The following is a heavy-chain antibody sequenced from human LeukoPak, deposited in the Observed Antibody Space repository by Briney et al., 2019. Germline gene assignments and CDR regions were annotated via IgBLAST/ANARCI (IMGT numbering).Heavy chain of an antibody. J-gene: IGHJ5*02. CDR2: ISYDGSNE. V-gene: IGHV3-30-3*01. D-gene: IGHD1-26*01. CDR1: GFTFSSYA. Sequence: GRSLRLSCAASGFTFSSYAMHWVRQAPGKGLEWVAVISYDGSNEYYADSVKGRFTISRDNSKNTLYLQMNSLRAEDTAVYYCARDAVSGSYSTHWFDPWGQGTLVTVSS. CDR3: ARDAVSGSYSTHWFDP.